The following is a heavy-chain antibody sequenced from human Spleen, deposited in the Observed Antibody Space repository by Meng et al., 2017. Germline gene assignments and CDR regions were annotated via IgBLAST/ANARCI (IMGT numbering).Heavy chain of an antibody. CDR2: INHSGST. CDR3: ARGPTTMAHDFDY. Sequence: ERLQQWGSGLLKPSETLSLTCVVSGGSFSDYYWSWIRQPPGKGLERIGEINHSGSTNYNPSLESRATISVDTSQNNLSLKLSSVTAADSAVYYCARGPTTMAHDFDYWGQGILVTVSS. V-gene: IGHV4-34*01. CDR1: GGSFSDYY. D-gene: IGHD4-11*01. J-gene: IGHJ4*02.